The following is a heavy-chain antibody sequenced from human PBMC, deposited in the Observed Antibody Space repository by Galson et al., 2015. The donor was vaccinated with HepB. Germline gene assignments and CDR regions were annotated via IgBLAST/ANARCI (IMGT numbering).Heavy chain of an antibody. CDR2: VNPSNGGT. CDR3: ARDMEKWLQKHAYYYGLDF. CDR1: GYTFTDYY. Sequence: SVKVSCKASGYTFTDYYIHWVRQAPGQGLEWMGWVNPSNGGTNYAQKFRGWVTMTRDTSISTAYMELSRLRSADTAVYYCARDMEKWLQKHAYYYGLDFWSQGTTVTVSS. J-gene: IGHJ6*02. V-gene: IGHV1-2*04. D-gene: IGHD5-24*01.